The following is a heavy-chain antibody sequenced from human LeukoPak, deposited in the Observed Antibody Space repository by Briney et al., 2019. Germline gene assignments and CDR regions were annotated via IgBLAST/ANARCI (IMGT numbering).Heavy chain of an antibody. J-gene: IGHJ5*02. CDR3: AKASDGSGSYCNNWFDP. V-gene: IGHV3-9*01. CDR1: GFTFDDYA. Sequence: GGSLRLSCAASGFTFDDYAMHWVRQAPGKGLEWVSGISWNSGSIGYADSVKGRFTISRDNAKNSLYLQMNSLRAEDTALYYCAKASDGSGSYCNNWFDPWGQGTLVTVSS. D-gene: IGHD3-10*01. CDR2: ISWNSGSI.